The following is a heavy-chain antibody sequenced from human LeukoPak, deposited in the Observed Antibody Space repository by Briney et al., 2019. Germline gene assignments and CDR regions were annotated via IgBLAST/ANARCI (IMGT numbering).Heavy chain of an antibody. D-gene: IGHD4-17*01. CDR1: GGSISGYY. CDR3: ARRNYGDYDHYFDY. V-gene: IGHV4-59*08. Sequence: PSETLSLTCTVSGGSISGYYWSWIRQPPGKGLEWIGCIYCSGSTIYNPSLKSRVTISGDTSRNQFSLRLSSVTAADTAVYFCARRNYGDYDHYFDYWGQGILVTVSS. CDR2: IYCSGST. J-gene: IGHJ4*02.